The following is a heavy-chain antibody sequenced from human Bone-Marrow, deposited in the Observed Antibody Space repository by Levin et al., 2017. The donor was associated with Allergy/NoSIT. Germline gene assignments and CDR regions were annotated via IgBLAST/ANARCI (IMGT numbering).Heavy chain of an antibody. D-gene: IGHD3-22*01. CDR2: IYYTGTT. CDR3: ARDNSAYPRLLDY. Sequence: KSSETLSLTCTVSGGSISSYYWNWIRQPPGKGLEWIGYIYYTGTTNYNPSLKSRVTMSLDTSKNQFSLRLTSVTAADTAVYFCARDNSAYPRLLDYWGQGSLVTVSS. V-gene: IGHV4-59*01. CDR1: GGSISSYY. J-gene: IGHJ4*02.